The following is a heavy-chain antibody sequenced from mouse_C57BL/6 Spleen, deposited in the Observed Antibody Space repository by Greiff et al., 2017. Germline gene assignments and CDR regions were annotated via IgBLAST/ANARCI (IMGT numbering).Heavy chain of an antibody. Sequence: VKLQQSDAELVKPGASVKISCKVSGYTFTDHTIHWMKQRPEQGLEWIGYIYPRDGSTKYNEKFKGKATLTADKSSSTAYMQLNSLTSEDSAVYFCAREYYGSRDYFDYWGQGTTLTVSS. CDR3: AREYYGSRDYFDY. D-gene: IGHD1-1*01. J-gene: IGHJ2*01. CDR2: IYPRDGST. V-gene: IGHV1-78*01. CDR1: GYTFTDHT.